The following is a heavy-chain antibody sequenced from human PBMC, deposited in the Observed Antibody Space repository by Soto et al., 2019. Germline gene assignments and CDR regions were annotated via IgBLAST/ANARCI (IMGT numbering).Heavy chain of an antibody. CDR3: ARFSITMVRGVIRYAGHFDY. J-gene: IGHJ4*02. Sequence: PSETLSLTGAVYVGSCSGYYWSWMRQPPGKGLEWIGEINHSGSTNYNPSLKSRVTISVDTSKNQFPLKLSSVTAADTAVYYCARFSITMVRGVIRYAGHFDYWGQGTLVTVSS. CDR1: VGSCSGYY. V-gene: IGHV4-34*01. CDR2: INHSGST. D-gene: IGHD3-10*01.